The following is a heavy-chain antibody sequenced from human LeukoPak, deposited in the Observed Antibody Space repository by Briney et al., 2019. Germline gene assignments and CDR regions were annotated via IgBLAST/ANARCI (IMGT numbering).Heavy chain of an antibody. Sequence: SETLSLTCTVSGGSLSSYYWTWLRQPPGKGLEWVGYIYYSGSTNYNPSLKRRVTISVDTSKNQFSLKLSSVTVADTAVYYCARGLKFYDILTAYYTFPYFDYWGQGALVTVSS. D-gene: IGHD3-9*01. V-gene: IGHV4-59*01. CDR2: IYYSGST. CDR3: ARGLKFYDILTAYYTFPYFDY. J-gene: IGHJ4*02. CDR1: GGSLSSYY.